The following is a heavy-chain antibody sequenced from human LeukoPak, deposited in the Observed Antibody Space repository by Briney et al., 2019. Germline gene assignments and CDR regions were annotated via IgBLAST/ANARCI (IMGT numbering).Heavy chain of an antibody. CDR3: ARGPRDTAMPDYYYYYMDV. Sequence: ASVKVSCKASGYTFTSYDINWVRQATGQGLEWMGWMNPNSGNTGYAQKFQGGVTMTRDTSISTAYMELSRLRSDDTAVYYCARGPRDTAMPDYYYYYMDVWGKGTTVTISS. J-gene: IGHJ6*03. V-gene: IGHV1-8*01. CDR2: MNPNSGNT. CDR1: GYTFTSYD. D-gene: IGHD5-18*01.